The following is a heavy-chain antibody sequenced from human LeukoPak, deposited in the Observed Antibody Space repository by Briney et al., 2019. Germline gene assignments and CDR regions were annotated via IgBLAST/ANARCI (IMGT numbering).Heavy chain of an antibody. J-gene: IGHJ4*02. CDR1: GGSISSSSYY. Sequence: SETLSLTCTVSGGSISSSSYYWGWIRQPPGKGLEWIGSIYYSGSTYYNPSLKSRVTISVDTSKNQFPLKLSSVTAADTAVYYCARERGQWDYYDSSGYYFDYWGQGTLVTVSS. V-gene: IGHV4-39*06. D-gene: IGHD3-22*01. CDR3: ARERGQWDYYDSSGYYFDY. CDR2: IYYSGST.